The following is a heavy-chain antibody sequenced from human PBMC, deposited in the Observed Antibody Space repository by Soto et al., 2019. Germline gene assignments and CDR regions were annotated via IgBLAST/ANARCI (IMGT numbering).Heavy chain of an antibody. D-gene: IGHD1-26*01. J-gene: IGHJ4*02. V-gene: IGHV5-51*01. CDR3: AREVPRGSYQFDY. CDR2: IYPGDSDT. CDR1: EYSFSTYW. Sequence: PGESLKISCKGSEYSFSTYWIAWVRQMPGKGLEWMGIIYPGDSDTRYSPSFQGQVTISADKSISTAHLQWSSLKASDTAMYYCAREVPRGSYQFDYWGQGTLVTVSS.